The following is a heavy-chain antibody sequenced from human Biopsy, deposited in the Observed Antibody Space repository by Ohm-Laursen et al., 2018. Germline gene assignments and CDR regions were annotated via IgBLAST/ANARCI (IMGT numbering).Heavy chain of an antibody. J-gene: IGHJ4*02. CDR1: GYSFTTYY. Sequence: VASVKVSCKASGYSFTTYYIHWVRQAPGQGLEWMGIINPGGNSTAYTQNFQGRVTTTWDTSTTTVYMELSSLRSEDTAVYYCALASFDYWGQGTLVTVPS. CDR3: ALASFDY. CDR2: INPGGNST. V-gene: IGHV1-46*01.